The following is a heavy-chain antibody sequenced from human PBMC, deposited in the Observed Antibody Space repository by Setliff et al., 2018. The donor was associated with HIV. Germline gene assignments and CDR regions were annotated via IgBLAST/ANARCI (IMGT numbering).Heavy chain of an antibody. CDR3: ARHTRQLEFLEWLSPHYYHYYYMDV. J-gene: IGHJ6*03. V-gene: IGHV5-51*01. D-gene: IGHD3-3*01. Sequence: GESLKISCKVSGSNFRTRWIGWVRQMPGKGLEWMGIIYPGDSDTTYSPSFQGQVTISADKSISTAYLQWSSLKASDTAMYYCARHTRQLEFLEWLSPHYYHYYYMDVWGQGTTVTVSS. CDR2: IYPGDSDT. CDR1: GSNFRTRW.